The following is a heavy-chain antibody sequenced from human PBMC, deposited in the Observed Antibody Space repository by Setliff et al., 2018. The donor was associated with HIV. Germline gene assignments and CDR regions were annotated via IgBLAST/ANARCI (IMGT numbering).Heavy chain of an antibody. D-gene: IGHD3-16*01. J-gene: IGHJ5*02. V-gene: IGHV3-74*01. Sequence: PGGSLRLSCAASGFAFSSYWMHWVRQSPGKGLVWVSRINGDGTSISYEDSVRGRFTISRDNAKSTLYLQMDNLRVEDTGVYYCVRRGREAISLPHSFDPWGHGSQVTVSS. CDR3: VRRGREAISLPHSFDP. CDR2: INGDGTSI. CDR1: GFAFSSYW.